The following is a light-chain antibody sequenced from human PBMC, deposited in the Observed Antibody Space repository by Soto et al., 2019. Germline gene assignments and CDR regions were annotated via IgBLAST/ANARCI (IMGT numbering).Light chain of an antibody. Sequence: QSALTQPPSASGSPGQSVTISCTGTSSDVGRYNYVSWYQQHPGKAPKLMISEVNKRASGVPDRFSGSKSGNTASLTVSGLQAEDEADYYCSSYAGTPFVFGTGTKLPS. J-gene: IGLJ1*01. CDR3: SSYAGTPFV. CDR2: EVN. CDR1: SSDVGRYNY. V-gene: IGLV2-8*01.